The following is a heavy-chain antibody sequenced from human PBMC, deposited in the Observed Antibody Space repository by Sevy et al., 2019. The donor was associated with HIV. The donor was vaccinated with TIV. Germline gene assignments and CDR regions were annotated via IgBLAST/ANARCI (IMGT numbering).Heavy chain of an antibody. J-gene: IGHJ6*02. CDR1: GFTFSSYG. CDR2: IWYDGSNK. Sequence: GGSLRLSCAASGFTFSSYGMHWVRQAPGKGLEWVAVIWYDGSNKYYADSVKGRFTISRDNSKNTLYLQMNSLRAEDTAVYYCARDPRYSSGWYLNYYYYGMDVWGQGTTVIVSS. CDR3: ARDPRYSSGWYLNYYYYGMDV. D-gene: IGHD6-19*01. V-gene: IGHV3-33*01.